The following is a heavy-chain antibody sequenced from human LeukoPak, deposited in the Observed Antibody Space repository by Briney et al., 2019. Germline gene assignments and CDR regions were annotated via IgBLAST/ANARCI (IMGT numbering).Heavy chain of an antibody. Sequence: GGSLRLSCAASGFTLDDYAMHWVRQAPGKGLEWVSSISWDSGTIGFADSVKGRFTISRDNAKNSLYLQMNSLRPEDTAFYYCGKDRGRAYSSGCFDYWGQGTLVTVSS. V-gene: IGHV3-9*01. CDR3: GKDRGRAYSSGCFDY. D-gene: IGHD6-19*01. CDR1: GFTLDDYA. CDR2: ISWDSGTI. J-gene: IGHJ4*02.